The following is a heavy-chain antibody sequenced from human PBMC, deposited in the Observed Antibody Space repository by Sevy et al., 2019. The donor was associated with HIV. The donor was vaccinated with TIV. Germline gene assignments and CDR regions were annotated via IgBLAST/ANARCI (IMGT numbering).Heavy chain of an antibody. D-gene: IGHD6-19*01. CDR3: AREKVAVASGRMPYYYYCGLDV. V-gene: IGHV3-30*03. J-gene: IGHJ6*02. CDR1: EFRFSDFA. CDR2: ISYDGKRR. Sequence: GGSLRLSCAASEFRFSDFAMHWVRQAPGKGLEWVAFISYDGKRRKYAESVKGRLTVSRENSGKKFYVQMNSLRVEDAAIYYCAREKVAVASGRMPYYYYCGLDVWGLGTMVTVS.